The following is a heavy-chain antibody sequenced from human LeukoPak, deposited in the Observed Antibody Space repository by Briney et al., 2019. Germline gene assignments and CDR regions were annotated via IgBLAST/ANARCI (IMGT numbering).Heavy chain of an antibody. J-gene: IGHJ6*04. D-gene: IGHD2-2*01. Sequence: SETLSLTCTVSGGSISSGGYYWSWIRQHPGKGLEWIGYIYYSGSTYYNPSLKSRVTISVDTSKNQFSLKLSSVTAADTAVYYCARGPTFLVVPAAILLRPMDVWGKGTTVTVSS. V-gene: IGHV4-31*03. CDR2: IYYSGST. CDR3: ARGPTFLVVPAAILLRPMDV. CDR1: GGSISSGGYY.